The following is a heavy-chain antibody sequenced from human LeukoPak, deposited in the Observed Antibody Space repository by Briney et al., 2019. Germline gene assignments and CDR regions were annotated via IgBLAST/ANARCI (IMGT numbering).Heavy chain of an antibody. V-gene: IGHV4-59*12. CDR3: AREPHCSSTNCPFDF. Sequence: WGTLCLTCAASGGSISRYYRSWIRQPPGKGLEWITNIFFSGGPNYTPPLQSRVTISFHTSKNQFSLKLSSVTGADTAVYYCAREPHCSSTNCPFDFWGQGTLVIVSS. CDR1: GGSISRYY. D-gene: IGHD2-2*01. J-gene: IGHJ4*02. CDR2: IFFSGGP.